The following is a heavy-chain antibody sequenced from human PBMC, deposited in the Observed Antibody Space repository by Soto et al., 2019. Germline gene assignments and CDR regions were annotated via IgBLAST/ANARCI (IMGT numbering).Heavy chain of an antibody. Sequence: QVQLVESGGGVVQPGGSLRLSCAVSGFTFSSHGMHWVRRAPGKGLEWVAIISYAGTKKYYLDSVKGRFTISRDNSRNTLYLQMDSLRVEDTAVYHCAKDTGDCRSISCNPGNNWFDPWGQGTLVTVSS. V-gene: IGHV3-30*18. CDR2: ISYAGTKK. CDR3: AKDTGDCRSISCNPGNNWFDP. J-gene: IGHJ5*02. CDR1: GFTFSSHG. D-gene: IGHD2-2*01.